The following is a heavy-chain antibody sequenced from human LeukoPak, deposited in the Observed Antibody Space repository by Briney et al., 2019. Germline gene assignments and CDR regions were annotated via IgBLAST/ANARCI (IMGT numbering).Heavy chain of an antibody. J-gene: IGHJ4*02. Sequence: GGSLRLSCAASGFTFSSYGMHWVRQAPGKGLEWVAVISYDGSNTYYADSVKGRFTISRDNSKNTLYLQMNSLRAEDTAVYYCAKDSHPYSGYDWYFDYWGQGTLVTVSS. V-gene: IGHV3-30*18. CDR3: AKDSHPYSGYDWYFDY. CDR1: GFTFSSYG. D-gene: IGHD5-12*01. CDR2: ISYDGSNT.